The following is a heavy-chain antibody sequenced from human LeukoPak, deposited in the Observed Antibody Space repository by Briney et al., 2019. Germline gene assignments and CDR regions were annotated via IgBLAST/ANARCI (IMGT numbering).Heavy chain of an antibody. D-gene: IGHD3-10*01. J-gene: IGHJ4*02. CDR1: GYTFTSYG. CDR3: ARGVLLWFGMPYYFDY. CDR2: ISTYNGNT. Sequence: GASVKVSCKASGYTFTSYGISWVRQAPGQGREWIGWISTYNGNTNYAHKLQGRVTMTTDTSTSTAYMELRSLRSDDTAVYYCARGVLLWFGMPYYFDYWGQGTLVTVSS. V-gene: IGHV1-18*04.